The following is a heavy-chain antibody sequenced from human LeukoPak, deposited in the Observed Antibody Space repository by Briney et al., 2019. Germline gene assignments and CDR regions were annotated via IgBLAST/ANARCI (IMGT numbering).Heavy chain of an antibody. D-gene: IGHD1-26*01. V-gene: IGHV3-7*01. Sequence: GGSLRLSCAASGFTFNNYFMSWVRQAPGKGLEWVANIKQDGSEKYYGDSVKGRFTISRDNTKNTVFLYMDSLRDEDTAVYYCARDLVGAADWGQGTLVTVSS. CDR1: GFTFNNYF. J-gene: IGHJ4*02. CDR2: IKQDGSEK. CDR3: ARDLVGAAD.